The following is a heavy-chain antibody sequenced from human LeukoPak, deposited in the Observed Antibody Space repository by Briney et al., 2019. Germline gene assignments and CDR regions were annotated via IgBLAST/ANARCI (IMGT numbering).Heavy chain of an antibody. V-gene: IGHV3-49*04. Sequence: GGSLRLSCAASGLIVSSNFMSWVRLAPGKGLEWLGFIRSQTYGGTTQYAPSVKGRFTISTDDSKSIAYLQMDSLKSEDTAVYYCARDPIVGSTPNWFDPWGQGTQVTVSS. J-gene: IGHJ5*02. D-gene: IGHD1-26*01. CDR3: ARDPIVGSTPNWFDP. CDR1: GLIVSSNF. CDR2: IRSQTYGGTT.